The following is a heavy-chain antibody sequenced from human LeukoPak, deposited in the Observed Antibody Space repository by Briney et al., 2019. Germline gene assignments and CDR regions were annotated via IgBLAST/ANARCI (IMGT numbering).Heavy chain of an antibody. V-gene: IGHV3-53*01. CDR1: GLTFSDYA. CDR3: ARGRVTYSGYDFPYYFDY. CDR2: IHSGGTT. D-gene: IGHD5-12*01. Sequence: GGSLRLSCAASGLTFSDYAMSWVRQAPGKGLEWVSVIHSGGTTYYADSVKGRFTISRDNSRNTLYLQMNSLRAEDTAVYYCARGRVTYSGYDFPYYFDYWGQGTLVTVSS. J-gene: IGHJ4*02.